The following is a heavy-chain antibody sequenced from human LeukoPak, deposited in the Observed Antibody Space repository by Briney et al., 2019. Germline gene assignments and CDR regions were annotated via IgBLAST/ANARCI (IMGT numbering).Heavy chain of an antibody. CDR2: IYHSGST. V-gene: IGHV4-30-2*01. CDR3: ATPPVVPAAPYYFDY. CDR1: GGSINSGGYY. J-gene: IGHJ4*02. Sequence: TLSLTCTVSGGSINSGGYYWSWIRQPPGKGMEWIGNIYHSGSTYYNPSLKSRVTISVDRSKNQFSLKLSSVTAADTAVYYCATPPVVPAAPYYFDYWGQGTLVTVSS. D-gene: IGHD2-2*01.